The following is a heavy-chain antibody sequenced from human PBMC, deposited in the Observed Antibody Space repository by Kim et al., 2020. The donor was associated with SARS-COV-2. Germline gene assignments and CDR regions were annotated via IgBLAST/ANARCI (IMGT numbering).Heavy chain of an antibody. Sequence: GGSLRLSCAASGFTFSSYSMNWVRQAPGKGLEWVSSISSSSSYIYYADSVKGRFTISRDNAKNSLYLQMNSLRAEDTAVYYCARDLQDYGDYRAFGYYYYGMDVWGQGTTVTVSS. J-gene: IGHJ6*02. CDR3: ARDLQDYGDYRAFGYYYYGMDV. CDR1: GFTFSSYS. V-gene: IGHV3-21*01. CDR2: ISSSSSYI. D-gene: IGHD4-17*01.